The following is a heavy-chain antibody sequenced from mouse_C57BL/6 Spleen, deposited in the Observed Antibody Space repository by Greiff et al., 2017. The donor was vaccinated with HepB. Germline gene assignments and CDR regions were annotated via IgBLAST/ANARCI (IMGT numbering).Heavy chain of an antibody. J-gene: IGHJ1*03. Sequence: EVKVVESGGGLVQPKGSLKLSCAASGFSFNTYAMNWVRQAPGKGLEWVARIRSKSNNYATYYADSVKDRFTISRDDSESMLYLQMNNLKTEDTAMYYCVRFIWYFDVWGTGTTVTVSS. CDR2: IRSKSNNYAT. V-gene: IGHV10-1*01. CDR1: GFSFNTYA. D-gene: IGHD1-2*01. CDR3: VRFIWYFDV.